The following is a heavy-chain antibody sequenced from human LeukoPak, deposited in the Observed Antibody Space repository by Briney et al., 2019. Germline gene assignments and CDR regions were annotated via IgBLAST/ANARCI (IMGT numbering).Heavy chain of an antibody. Sequence: GGSLRLSCSASGFTFTSHVMHWVRQAPGKGLQYVSGISMNVQTTYYAGSVKRRFTISRDSSKNTVYLQMNSLTAEDTAVYYCVREGLERRTNFDYWGQGTLVSVSS. CDR2: ISMNVQTT. D-gene: IGHD1-1*01. CDR1: GFTFTSHV. CDR3: VREGLERRTNFDY. V-gene: IGHV3-64D*06. J-gene: IGHJ4*02.